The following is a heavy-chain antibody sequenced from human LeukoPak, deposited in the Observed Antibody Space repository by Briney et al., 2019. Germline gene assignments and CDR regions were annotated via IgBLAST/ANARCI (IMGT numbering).Heavy chain of an antibody. CDR1: GFTFSSYA. CDR3: VRETSYRFDP. CDR2: IKSDGSRT. Sequence: GGSLRLSCAASGFTFSSYAMHWVRRAPGKGLVWVSSIKSDGSRTTYADSVKGRFTISRDNAKNSLYLQMNSLGDEDTAVYYCVRETSYRFDPWGQGTLVIVSS. V-gene: IGHV3-74*01. J-gene: IGHJ5*02.